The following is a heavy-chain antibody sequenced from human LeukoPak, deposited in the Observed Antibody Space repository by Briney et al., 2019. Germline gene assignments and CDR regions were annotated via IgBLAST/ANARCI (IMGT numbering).Heavy chain of an antibody. J-gene: IGHJ6*02. D-gene: IGHD6-13*01. V-gene: IGHV3-30-3*01. CDR3: ARAAAGPSARYYYYGMDV. Sequence: GGSLRLSCAASGFTFSSYAMHWVRQAPGKGLEWVAVISYDGSNKYYADSVKGRFTISRDNSKSTLYLQMNSLRAENTAVYYCARAAAGPSARYYYYGMDVWGQGTTVTVSS. CDR1: GFTFSSYA. CDR2: ISYDGSNK.